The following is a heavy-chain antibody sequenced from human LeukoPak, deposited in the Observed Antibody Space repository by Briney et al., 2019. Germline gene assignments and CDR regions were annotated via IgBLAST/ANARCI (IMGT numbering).Heavy chain of an antibody. V-gene: IGHV3-21*04. CDR2: ISSSSSYI. J-gene: IGHJ5*02. CDR1: GFTFSSYS. Sequence: NPGGSLRLSCAASGFTFSSYSMNWVRQAPGKGLEWVSSISSSSSYIYYADSVKGRFTISRDNAKNSLYLQMNSLRAEDTAVYYCAKDFGWNYDRGWFDPWGQGTLVTVSS. CDR3: AKDFGWNYDRGWFDP. D-gene: IGHD1-7*01.